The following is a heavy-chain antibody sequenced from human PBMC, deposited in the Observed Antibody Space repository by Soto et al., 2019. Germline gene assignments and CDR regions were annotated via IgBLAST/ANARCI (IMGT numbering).Heavy chain of an antibody. CDR1: GFTFSSYG. CDR2: ISYDGSNK. V-gene: IGHV3-30*18. CDR3: AKDGEYCSSTSCYHPLDY. J-gene: IGHJ4*02. Sequence: PGGSLRLSCAASGFTFSSYGMHWVRQAPGKGLEWVAVISYDGSNKFYADSVKGRFTISRDNSKNTLYLQMNSLRAEDTAVYYCAKDGEYCSSTSCYHPLDYWGQGTLVTVSS. D-gene: IGHD2-2*01.